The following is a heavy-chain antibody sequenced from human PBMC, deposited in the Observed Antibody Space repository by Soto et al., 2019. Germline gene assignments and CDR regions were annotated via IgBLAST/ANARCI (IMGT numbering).Heavy chain of an antibody. J-gene: IGHJ6*03. V-gene: IGHV1-8*01. D-gene: IGHD6-6*01. CDR3: ARLSEESSSSNYYYFYMDV. Sequence: QVQLVQSGSEGKEPGASMKISCQASGYTFTRYDITWVRQATGQGLVWMGWMNPQTGNTAYAEKFQGRVTMTRSTSINTAYMELSGLRSEDTAVYYCARLSEESSSSNYYYFYMDVRGKGATVTVSS. CDR1: GYTFTRYD. CDR2: MNPQTGNT.